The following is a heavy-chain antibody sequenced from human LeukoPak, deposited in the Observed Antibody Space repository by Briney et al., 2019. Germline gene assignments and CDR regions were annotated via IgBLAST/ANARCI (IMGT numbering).Heavy chain of an antibody. CDR3: ARDALVVVAAYYYYYMDV. V-gene: IGHV3-21*01. CDR2: ISSSSSYI. Sequence: PGGSLRLSCAASGFTFSSYSMNWVRQAPGKGLEWVSSISSSSSYIYYADSVKGRFTISRDNAKNSLYLQMNSLRAEDTAVYYCARDALVVVAAYYYYYMDVWGKGTTVTVSS. CDR1: GFTFSSYS. D-gene: IGHD2-15*01. J-gene: IGHJ6*03.